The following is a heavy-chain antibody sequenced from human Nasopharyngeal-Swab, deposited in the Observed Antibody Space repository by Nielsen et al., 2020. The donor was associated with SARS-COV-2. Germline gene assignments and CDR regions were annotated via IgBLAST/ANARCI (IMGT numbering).Heavy chain of an antibody. CDR3: ARVVFGVEVDY. V-gene: IGHV1-18*01. D-gene: IGHD3-3*01. CDR1: GYTFTSYG. Sequence: ASVKVSCKASGYTFTSYGISWVRQAPGQGLEWMGWISAYNGNTNYARKLQGRVTMTTETFTSTAYMELRSLRSDDTAVYYCARVVFGVEVDYWGQGTLVTVSS. J-gene: IGHJ4*02. CDR2: ISAYNGNT.